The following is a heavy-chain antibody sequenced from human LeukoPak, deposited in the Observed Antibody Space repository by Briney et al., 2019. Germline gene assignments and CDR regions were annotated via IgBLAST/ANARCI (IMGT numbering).Heavy chain of an antibody. V-gene: IGHV4-59*08. J-gene: IGHJ4*02. Sequence: SETLSLTCTVSGGPSSSYYWSWIRQPPGKGLEWIGYIYYSGSTNYNPSLKSRVTISVDTSKNQFSLKLSSVTAADTAVYYCARHSRDGPEDYWGQGALVTVSS. D-gene: IGHD5-24*01. CDR1: GGPSSSYY. CDR2: IYYSGST. CDR3: ARHSRDGPEDY.